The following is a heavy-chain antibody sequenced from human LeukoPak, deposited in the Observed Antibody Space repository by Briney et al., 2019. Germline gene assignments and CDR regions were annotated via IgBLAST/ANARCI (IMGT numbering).Heavy chain of an antibody. V-gene: IGHV1-46*01. D-gene: IGHD3-10*01. CDR2: INPSGGST. CDR1: GYTFTSYY. J-gene: IGHJ6*02. CDR3: ARTTMVRGVDYGMDV. Sequence: ASVKVSCKASGYTFTSYYMHWVRQPPGQGLEWMGIINPSGGSTSYAQKFQGRVTMTRDTSTSTVYMELSSLRSEDTAVYYCARTTMVRGVDYGMDVWGQGTTVTVSS.